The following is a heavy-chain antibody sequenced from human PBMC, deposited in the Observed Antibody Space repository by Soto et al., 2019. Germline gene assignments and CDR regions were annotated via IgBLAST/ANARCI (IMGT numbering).Heavy chain of an antibody. CDR2: IYYSGST. Sequence: PSETLSLTCTVSGGSISSYYWSWIRQPPGKGLEWIGYIYYSGSTNYNPSLKSRVTISVDTSKNQFSLKLSSVTAADTAVYYCARVKSITIFGVALDGFDIWGQGTTVTVSS. CDR3: ARVKSITIFGVALDGFDI. J-gene: IGHJ3*02. V-gene: IGHV4-59*01. D-gene: IGHD3-3*01. CDR1: GGSISSYY.